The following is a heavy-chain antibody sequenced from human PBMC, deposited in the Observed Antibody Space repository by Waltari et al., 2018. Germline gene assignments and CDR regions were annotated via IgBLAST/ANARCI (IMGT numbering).Heavy chain of an antibody. J-gene: IGHJ4*02. CDR1: GFTFSSYG. CDR2: IRYDGSNK. V-gene: IGHV3-30*02. D-gene: IGHD1-26*01. Sequence: QVQLVESGGGVVQPGGSLRLSCAASGFTFSSYGMHWVRQAPGKGLEWVAFIRYDGSNKYYADSVKGRVTISRDNSKNTLYLQMNSLRAEDTAVYYCAKDPKVGAGYFDYWGQGTLVTVSS. CDR3: AKDPKVGAGYFDY.